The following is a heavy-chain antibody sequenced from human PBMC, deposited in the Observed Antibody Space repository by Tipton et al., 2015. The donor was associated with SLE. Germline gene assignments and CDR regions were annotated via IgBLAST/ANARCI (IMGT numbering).Heavy chain of an antibody. D-gene: IGHD5-12*01. J-gene: IGHJ4*02. CDR1: GFTFSSYA. CDR2: ISGSGGST. CDR3: ARDPLRYSGYEVDY. V-gene: IGHV3-23*01. Sequence: SLRLSCAASGFTFSSYAMSWVRQAPGKGLEWVSAISGSGGSTYYADSVKGRFTISRDNSKNTLYLQMNSLRAEDTAVCYCARDPLRYSGYEVDYWGQGTLVTVSS.